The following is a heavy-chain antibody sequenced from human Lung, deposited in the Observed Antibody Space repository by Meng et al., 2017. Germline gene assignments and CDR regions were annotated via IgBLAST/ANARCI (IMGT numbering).Heavy chain of an antibody. Sequence: QVQLEQWGAGLLKPSGTLSLTCVVSGGSVSDYYWSWIRQPPGKGLEWIGEINHSGRTNSNPSLVSRAPISVAPSQNHLSLKLSSVTAADSAVYYCARGPTPMAHDFDYWGQGTLVTVSS. V-gene: IGHV4-34*01. CDR2: INHSGRT. D-gene: IGHD5-24*01. J-gene: IGHJ4*02. CDR1: GGSVSDYY. CDR3: ARGPTPMAHDFDY.